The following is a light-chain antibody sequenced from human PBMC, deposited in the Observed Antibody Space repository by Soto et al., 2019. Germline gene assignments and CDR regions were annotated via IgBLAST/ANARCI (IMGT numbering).Light chain of an antibody. Sequence: IVMTQSPATLSVSPGERATLSCRASQSVSSNLAWYQQKPGHAPRLLIYGASTRATGIPARFSGSGSGTEFTLTISSLQSEDFAVYYCQQYNNWPPGTFGQGTRLEI. J-gene: IGKJ5*01. CDR2: GAS. CDR3: QQYNNWPPGT. CDR1: QSVSSN. V-gene: IGKV3-15*01.